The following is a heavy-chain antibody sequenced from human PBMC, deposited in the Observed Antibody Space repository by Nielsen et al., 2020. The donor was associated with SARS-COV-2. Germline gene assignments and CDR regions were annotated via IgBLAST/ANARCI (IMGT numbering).Heavy chain of an antibody. V-gene: IGHV3-9*01. CDR2: ISWNSGNI. J-gene: IGHJ3*02. CDR1: GFTFDDYA. CDR3: AKLPGLDAFDI. D-gene: IGHD3-10*01. Sequence: SLKISCAASGFTFDDYAMHWVRQAPGKGLEWVSGISWNSGNIVYADSVKGRFTISRDNAKNSLYLQMNSLRAEDTALYYCAKLPGLDAFDIWGQGTMVTVSS.